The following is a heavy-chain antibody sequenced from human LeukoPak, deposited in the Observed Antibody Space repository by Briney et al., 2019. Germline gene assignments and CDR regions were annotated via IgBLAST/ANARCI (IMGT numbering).Heavy chain of an antibody. V-gene: IGHV4-39*07. CDR2: IYYSGST. J-gene: IGHJ6*03. D-gene: IGHD3-9*01. Sequence: SETLSLTCTVSGGSISSSDYYWGWIRQPPGKGLEYIGIIYYSGSTYYNPSLKSRVTISVDTSKNQFSLKLSSVTAADTAVYYCAREARSYDILTGYYKGYYYYMDVWGKGTTVTISS. CDR3: AREARSYDILTGYYKGYYYYMDV. CDR1: GGSISSSDYY.